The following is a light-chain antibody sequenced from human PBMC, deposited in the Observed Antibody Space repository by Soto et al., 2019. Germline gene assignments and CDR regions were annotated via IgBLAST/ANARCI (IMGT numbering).Light chain of an antibody. Sequence: EIASAQSPGTLSLSPGGRATLACRSSQSVSSSYLAWYQQKAGQSPRLLIYAASARAIGIPDRFSGSGSGTDFTLTISRLEPEDFAVYYCQQYGHSPRTFGQGTKVDI. V-gene: IGKV3-20*01. J-gene: IGKJ1*01. CDR2: AAS. CDR3: QQYGHSPRT. CDR1: QSVSSSY.